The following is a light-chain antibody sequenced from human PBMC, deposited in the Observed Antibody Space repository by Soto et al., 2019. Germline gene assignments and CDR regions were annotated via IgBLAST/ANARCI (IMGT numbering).Light chain of an antibody. V-gene: IGKV1D-16*01. CDR1: QSISTW. Sequence: IEMTQNPSSLSASVGDRVTITCRASQSISTWLAWYQQKPGKAPKSLIYATSNLQSGVPSRFSGSGFGTEFTLTISSLQPEDFATYYCQQYNIYPITFGQGTRLENK. CDR2: ATS. CDR3: QQYNIYPIT. J-gene: IGKJ5*01.